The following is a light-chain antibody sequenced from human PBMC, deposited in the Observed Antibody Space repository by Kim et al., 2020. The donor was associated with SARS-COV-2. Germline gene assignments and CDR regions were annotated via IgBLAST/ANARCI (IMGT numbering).Light chain of an antibody. J-gene: IGKJ4*02. CDR1: QSISSD. CDR3: QQYNRWPLT. CDR2: GAS. V-gene: IGKV3-15*01. Sequence: EIVMTQSAATLSMSPGEGVTLSCRASQSISSDLAWYQHRPGQAPRLIVYGASTRATGIPVRFSGSGSGTEFTLTISSLQSEDFAVYFCQQYNRWPLTFGGGTKLEI.